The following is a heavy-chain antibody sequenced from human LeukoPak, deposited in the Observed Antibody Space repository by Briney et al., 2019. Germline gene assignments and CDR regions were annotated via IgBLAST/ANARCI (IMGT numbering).Heavy chain of an antibody. CDR1: GFTFISYW. D-gene: IGHD3-10*01. CDR2: IKQDGSEK. V-gene: IGHV3-7*01. Sequence: GGSLRLSWAASGFTFISYWMSWVGQAPGKGLGWVANIKQDGSEKYYVDSVKGRFTISRDNAKNSLYLQMNSLRAEDTAVYYCARVNYYGSGSYYNWGQGTLVTVSS. CDR3: ARVNYYGSGSYYN. J-gene: IGHJ4*02.